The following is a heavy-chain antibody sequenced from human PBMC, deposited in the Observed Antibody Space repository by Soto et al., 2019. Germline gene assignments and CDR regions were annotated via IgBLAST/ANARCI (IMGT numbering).Heavy chain of an antibody. CDR3: VRSGDNYNLLDY. CDR2: SSNSGSFT. V-gene: IGHV3-11*06. Sequence: QVQLVESGGDLVKPGGSLRLSCGASGFTFSDHYMSWIRQAPGKGLEWIGYSSNSGSFTRYADSVKGRFSISRDNAKNSLFLQINSLRGDDTAIYYCVRSGDNYNLLDYWGQGTPVTVSS. D-gene: IGHD1-1*01. J-gene: IGHJ4*02. CDR1: GFTFSDHY.